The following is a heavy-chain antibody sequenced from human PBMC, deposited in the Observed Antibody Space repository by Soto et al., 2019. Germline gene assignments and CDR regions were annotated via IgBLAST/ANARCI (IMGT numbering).Heavy chain of an antibody. V-gene: IGHV3-74*01. D-gene: IGHD2-21*02. CDR3: ARESGGDSYYFDY. CDR1: GFTFSSYW. CDR2: INSDGSST. J-gene: IGHJ4*02. Sequence: PGGSLRLSCAASGFTFSSYWMHWVRQAPGKGLVWVSRINSDGSSTSYADSVKGRFTISRDNAKNTLYLQMNSLRAEDTAVYYCARESGGDSYYFDYWGQGTLVTVSS.